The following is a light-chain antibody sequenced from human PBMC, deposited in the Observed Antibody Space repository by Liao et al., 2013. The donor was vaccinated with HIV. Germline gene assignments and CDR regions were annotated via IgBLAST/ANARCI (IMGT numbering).Light chain of an antibody. J-gene: IGLJ2*01. CDR1: DWVDKR. Sequence: SYELTQPPSVSVSPGQTANITCSGGDWVDKRASWYQQRPGQSPVLIIYDHSKRPSGIPERFSGSTSGSTATLTISGTQAMDEADYFCQAWDRSAAVVFGGGTKLTVL. CDR2: DHS. V-gene: IGLV3-1*01. CDR3: QAWDRSAAVV.